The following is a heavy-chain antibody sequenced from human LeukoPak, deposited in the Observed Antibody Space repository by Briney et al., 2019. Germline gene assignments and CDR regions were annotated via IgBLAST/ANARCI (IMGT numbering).Heavy chain of an antibody. V-gene: IGHV3-30*18. CDR1: GFTFSSYG. D-gene: IGHD2-2*01. CDR3: AKDQSIVVVPAAMLFDY. Sequence: GGSLRLSCAASGFTFSSYGMHWVRQAPGKGLEWVAVISYDGSNKYYADSVKGRFTISRDNSKNTLYLQMNSLRAEDTAVYYCAKDQSIVVVPAAMLFDYWGQGTLVTVSS. CDR2: ISYDGSNK. J-gene: IGHJ4*02.